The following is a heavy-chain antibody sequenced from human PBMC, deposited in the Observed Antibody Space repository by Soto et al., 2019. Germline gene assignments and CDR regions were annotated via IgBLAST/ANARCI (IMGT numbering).Heavy chain of an antibody. CDR3: ARADRTLVTSYSLDV. Sequence: SETLSLTCTVSGDSIGTTHSYWTWIRQPPGKGLEWIGEINHSGTINFNPSLKSRLTISLDTSKKHFSLKLSSVTDADTAAYYCARADRTLVTSYSLDVWGQGTTVTVSS. CDR2: INHSGTI. D-gene: IGHD2-21*02. V-gene: IGHV4-34*01. CDR1: GDSIGTTHSY. J-gene: IGHJ6*02.